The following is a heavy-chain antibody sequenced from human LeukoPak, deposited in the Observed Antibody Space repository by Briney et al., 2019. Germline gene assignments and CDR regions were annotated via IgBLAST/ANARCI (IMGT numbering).Heavy chain of an antibody. D-gene: IGHD6-13*01. V-gene: IGHV3-20*04. J-gene: IGHJ6*03. CDR3: ARDTAAAGSYYYYYMDV. Sequence: GGSLRLSCAASGFTFDDYGMSWVRQAPGKGLEWVSGINWNGGSTGYADSVKGRFTISRDNAKNSPYLQMNSLRAEDTALYYCARDTAAAGSYYYYYMDVWGKGTTVTVSS. CDR2: INWNGGST. CDR1: GFTFDDYG.